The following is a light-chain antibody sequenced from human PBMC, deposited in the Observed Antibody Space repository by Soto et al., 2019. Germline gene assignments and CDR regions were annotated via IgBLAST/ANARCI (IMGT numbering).Light chain of an antibody. J-gene: IGLJ1*01. V-gene: IGLV2-14*01. CDR2: DVT. CDR3: CSYTTSNTHV. Sequence: QSVLTQPASVSGSPGQSIPISCTGTSSDLGAYNSVSWYRQHPGKAPKVMIYDVTNRPSGVSSRFSGSKPGNTASLTISGLQADDEADYYCCSYTTSNTHVFGIGTKVTVL. CDR1: SSDLGAYNS.